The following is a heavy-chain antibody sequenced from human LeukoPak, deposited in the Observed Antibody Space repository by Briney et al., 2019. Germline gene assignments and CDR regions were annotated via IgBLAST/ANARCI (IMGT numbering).Heavy chain of an antibody. CDR3: AELGITMIGGV. V-gene: IGHV3-48*03. Sequence: GGALQLSFAAPGFPFSSYEMNWVRPGPGKGLGWVSYISSSGSTIYYADSVKGRFTISRDNAKNSLYLQMNSLRAEDTAVYYCAELGITMIGGVWGKGTTVTISS. J-gene: IGHJ6*04. CDR1: GFPFSSYE. CDR2: ISSSGSTI. D-gene: IGHD3-10*02.